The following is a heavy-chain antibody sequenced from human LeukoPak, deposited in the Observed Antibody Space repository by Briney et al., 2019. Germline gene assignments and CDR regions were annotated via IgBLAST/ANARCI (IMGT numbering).Heavy chain of an antibody. CDR3: CRGMYDSQSGGWFDP. D-gene: IGHD3-3*01. CDR2: IYYSGTS. J-gene: IGHJ5*02. V-gene: IGHV4-59*01. Sequence: SETLSLTCTVSGGSITSDYWSWLRQPPGKGLEYIGFIYYSGTSNYNPSLQSRVTMSVDTSKTQFSLKLSSVTAADADASYCCRGMYDSQSGGWFDPWGQGTLVTVSS. CDR1: GGSITSDY.